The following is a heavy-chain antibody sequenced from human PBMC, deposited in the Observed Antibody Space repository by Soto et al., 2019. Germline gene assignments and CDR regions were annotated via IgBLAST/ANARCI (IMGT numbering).Heavy chain of an antibody. V-gene: IGHV4-31*03. D-gene: IGHD1-20*01. CDR2: IYYSGST. Sequence: SETLSLTCTVSGGSISSGGYYWSWIRQHPGKGLEWIGYIYYSGSTYYNPSLKSRVTISVDTSKNQLSLKLSSVTAADTAVYYCARVGGINWFDPWGQGTLVTVSS. J-gene: IGHJ5*02. CDR1: GGSISSGGYY. CDR3: ARVGGINWFDP.